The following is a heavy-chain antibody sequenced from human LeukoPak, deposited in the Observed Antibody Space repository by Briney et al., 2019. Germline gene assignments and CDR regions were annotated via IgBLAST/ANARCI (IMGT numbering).Heavy chain of an antibody. D-gene: IGHD6-13*01. CDR1: GYSFTSYW. CDR2: IYPGDSDT. CDR3: ARRGGAGNSDPYFDY. V-gene: IGHV5-51*01. J-gene: IGHJ4*02. Sequence: GESLKISCKGSGYSFTSYWIGWLRQMPGKGLEWMGIIYPGDSDTRYSPSFQGQVTISADKSISTAYLQWSSLKASDTAMYYCARRGGAGNSDPYFDYWGQGTLVTVSS.